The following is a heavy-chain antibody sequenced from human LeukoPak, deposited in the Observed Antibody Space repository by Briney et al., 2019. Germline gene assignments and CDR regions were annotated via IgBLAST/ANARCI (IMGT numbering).Heavy chain of an antibody. CDR2: IIPIFGTA. Sequence: SVKVSCKASGGTFSSYAISWVRQAPGQGLEWMGGIIPIFGTANYAQKFQGRVTITADESTSTAYMELSSLRSEDTAVYYCARVSWNYRDYYYYMDVWGKGTTVTVSS. D-gene: IGHD1-7*01. J-gene: IGHJ6*03. CDR1: GGTFSSYA. CDR3: ARVSWNYRDYYYYMDV. V-gene: IGHV1-69*13.